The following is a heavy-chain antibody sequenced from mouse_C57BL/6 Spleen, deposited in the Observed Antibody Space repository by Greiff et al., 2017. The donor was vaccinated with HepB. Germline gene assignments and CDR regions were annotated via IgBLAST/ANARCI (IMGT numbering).Heavy chain of an antibody. V-gene: IGHV1-7*01. D-gene: IGHD6-1*01. Sequence: QVQLQQSGAELAKPGASVKLSCKASGYTFTSYWMHWVKQRPGQGLEWIGYINPSSGYTKYNQKFKDKATLTADKSYSTAYMKLSSLTYEDSSVYYYAKEAWPLDYWGQGTTLTVSS. CDR1: GYTFTSYW. CDR2: INPSSGYT. J-gene: IGHJ2*01. CDR3: AKEAWPLDY.